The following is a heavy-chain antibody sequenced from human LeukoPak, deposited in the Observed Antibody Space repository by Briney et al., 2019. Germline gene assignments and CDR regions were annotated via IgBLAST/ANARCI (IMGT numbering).Heavy chain of an antibody. CDR3: AKDAQRGFDYSNSLEK. J-gene: IGHJ4*02. CDR2: IWSDGTNK. D-gene: IGHD4-11*01. CDR1: GFTFNHYG. Sequence: GGSLRLSCAATGFTFNHYGMHWVRQAPGKGLEWVAVIWSDGTNKYYGDSVKGRFTISRVDSENTIYLQMNSLRLEDTGVYYCAKDAQRGFDYSNSLEKWGQGTPVTVST. V-gene: IGHV3-33*06.